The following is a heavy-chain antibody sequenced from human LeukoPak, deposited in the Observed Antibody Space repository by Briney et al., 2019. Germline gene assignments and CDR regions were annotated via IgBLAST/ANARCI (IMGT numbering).Heavy chain of an antibody. CDR1: GFTFSSYS. CDR2: IKQDGSEK. CDR3: ARMNTAMVNGLNYYYYMDV. J-gene: IGHJ6*03. Sequence: GGSLRLSCAASGFTFSSYSMNWVRQAPGKGLEWVANIKQDGSEKYYVDSVKGRFTISRDNAKNSLYLQMNSLRADDTAVYYCARMNTAMVNGLNYYYYMDVWGKGTTVTISS. D-gene: IGHD5-18*01. V-gene: IGHV3-7*01.